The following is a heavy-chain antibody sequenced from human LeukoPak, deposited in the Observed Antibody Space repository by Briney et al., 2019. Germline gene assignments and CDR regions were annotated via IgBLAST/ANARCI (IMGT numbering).Heavy chain of an antibody. V-gene: IGHV4-61*02. CDR1: GGSISSGSYY. CDR2: IHTSGST. J-gene: IGHJ4*02. CDR3: ARDRVVGSGSYPFDY. Sequence: SQTLSLTCTVSGGSISSGSYYWSWIRQPAGKGLEWIGRIHTSGSTNYNPSLKSRVTISVDTSKNQFSLKLSSVTAADTAVYYCARDRVVGSGSYPFDYWGQGTLVTVSS. D-gene: IGHD3-10*01.